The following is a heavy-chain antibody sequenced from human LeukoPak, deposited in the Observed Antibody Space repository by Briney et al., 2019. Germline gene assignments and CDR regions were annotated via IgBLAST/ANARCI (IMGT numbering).Heavy chain of an antibody. J-gene: IGHJ4*02. CDR3: ARLCQVTTCAKFEY. V-gene: IGHV4-38-2*01. D-gene: IGHD2-21*02. CDR1: GYSISSSYY. CDR2: LYHSGNT. Sequence: SETLSLTCAVSGYSISSSYYWGWIRQPPGKGLEWIGSLYHSGNTYYNPSLKSRVTISVDTSKNHFSLKLTSVTAADTATYYCARLCQVTTCAKFEYWGQGILVTVAS.